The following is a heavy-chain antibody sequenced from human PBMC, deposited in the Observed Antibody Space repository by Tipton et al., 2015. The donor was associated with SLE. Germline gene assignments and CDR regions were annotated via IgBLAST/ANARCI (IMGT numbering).Heavy chain of an antibody. D-gene: IGHD3-3*01. V-gene: IGHV4-59*12. CDR2: IYYSGST. J-gene: IGHJ6*03. Sequence: TLSLTCTVSGGSISSYYWGWIRQPPGKGLEWIGYIYYSGSTNYNPSLKSRVTISVDTSKNQISLKVRSVTDADTAVYYCARVATIFGVRTPFMDVWGKGTTVTVSS. CDR1: GGSISSYY. CDR3: ARVATIFGVRTPFMDV.